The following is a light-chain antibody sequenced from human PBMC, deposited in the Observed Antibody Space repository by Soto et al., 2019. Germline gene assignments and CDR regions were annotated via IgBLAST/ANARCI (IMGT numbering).Light chain of an antibody. CDR1: SSDVGGYNY. J-gene: IGLJ2*01. CDR2: DVS. V-gene: IGLV2-14*01. Sequence: QSALTQPASVSGSPGQSITISCTGTSSDVGGYNYVSWYQQHPGKAPKLMIYDVSNRPSGVSDRFSGSKSGNTAPLTISGLQSEDEADYHCRSYTSSSTVVFGGGTKLTVL. CDR3: RSYTSSSTVV.